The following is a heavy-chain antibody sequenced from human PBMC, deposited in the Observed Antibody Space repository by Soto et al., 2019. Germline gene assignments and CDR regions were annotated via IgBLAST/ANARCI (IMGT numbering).Heavy chain of an antibody. Sequence: EVQLVESGGGLVQPGRSLRLSCAASGFTFDDYAMHWVRQAPGKGLEWVSGISWNSGSIGYADSVKGRFTISRDNAKNSLYLQMNSLRAEDTALYYCAKGGLSYSGGWADFDYWGQGTLVTVSS. CDR3: AKGGLSYSGGWADFDY. CDR2: ISWNSGSI. CDR1: GFTFDDYA. J-gene: IGHJ4*02. V-gene: IGHV3-9*01. D-gene: IGHD6-19*01.